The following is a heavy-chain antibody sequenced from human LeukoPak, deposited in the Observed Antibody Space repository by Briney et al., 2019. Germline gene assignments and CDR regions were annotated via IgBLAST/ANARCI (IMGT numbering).Heavy chain of an antibody. V-gene: IGHV4-34*01. CDR3: ARGRALFRKVGASSTDY. Sequence: PSETLSLTCAVYGGSFSGYYWSWIRQPPGKGLEWIGEINHSGSTNYNPSLKSRVTISVDTSKNQFSLKLSSVTAADTAVYYCARGRALFRKVGASSTDYWGQGTLVTVSS. CDR2: INHSGST. CDR1: GGSFSGYY. J-gene: IGHJ4*02. D-gene: IGHD1-26*01.